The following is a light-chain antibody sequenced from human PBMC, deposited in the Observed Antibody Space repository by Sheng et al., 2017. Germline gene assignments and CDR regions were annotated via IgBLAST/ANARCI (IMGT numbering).Light chain of an antibody. CDR1: NIESKS. CDR3: QVWDITSDVI. V-gene: IGLV3-21*02. CDR2: DDD. J-gene: IGLJ2*01. Sequence: SFVLTQPPSVSVAPGQTATITCGANNIESKSVHWYQQKSGQAPELVVYDDDDRPSGIPERFSGSNSGNTATLTITRVEAGDEAVYYCQVWDITSDVIFGGGTRVTV.